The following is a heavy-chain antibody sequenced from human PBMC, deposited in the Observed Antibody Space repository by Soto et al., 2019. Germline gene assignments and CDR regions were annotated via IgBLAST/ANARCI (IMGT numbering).Heavy chain of an antibody. Sequence: SETLSLTCAVYGGSFSGYYWSWIRQPPGKGLEWIGEINHSGSTNYNPSLKSRVTISVDTSKNQFSLKLSSVTAADTAVYYCARFGYCSGGSCYGPYYFDDWGQGTLVTVSS. CDR1: GGSFSGYY. D-gene: IGHD2-15*01. V-gene: IGHV4-34*01. CDR2: INHSGST. J-gene: IGHJ4*02. CDR3: ARFGYCSGGSCYGPYYFDD.